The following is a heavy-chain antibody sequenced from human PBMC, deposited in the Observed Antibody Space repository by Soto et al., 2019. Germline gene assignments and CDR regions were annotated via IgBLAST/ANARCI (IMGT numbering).Heavy chain of an antibody. CDR3: ARSRCYCRSTSCYCGMDV. J-gene: IGHJ6*02. V-gene: IGHV4-34*01. Sequence: SETLSLTCAVYGGSFRGYSWSWIRQPPGKGLEWIGEINHSGSTNDNPSLKSRVTISVDTDKNQFSLKLSSVTAADTAVYYCARSRCYCRSTSCYCGMDVWGQGTTVTVSS. CDR1: GGSFRGYS. D-gene: IGHD2-2*01. CDR2: INHSGST.